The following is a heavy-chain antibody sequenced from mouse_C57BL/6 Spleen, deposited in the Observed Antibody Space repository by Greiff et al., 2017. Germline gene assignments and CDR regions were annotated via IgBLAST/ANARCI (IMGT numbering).Heavy chain of an antibody. CDR3: ARPYDYDPYYFDY. J-gene: IGHJ2*01. Sequence: VQLQQSGAELVKPGASVKLSCKASGYTFTSYWMHWVKQRPGQGLEWIGMIHPNSGSTNYNEKFKSKATLTVDKSSSTAYMQLSSLTSEDSAVYYCARPYDYDPYYFDYWGQGTTLTVSS. CDR2: IHPNSGST. V-gene: IGHV1-64*01. CDR1: GYTFTSYW. D-gene: IGHD2-4*01.